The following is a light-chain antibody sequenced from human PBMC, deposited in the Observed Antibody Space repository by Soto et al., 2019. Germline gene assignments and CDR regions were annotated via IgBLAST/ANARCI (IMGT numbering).Light chain of an antibody. CDR3: NSYTTLSNRV. CDR1: SSDVGGYNY. J-gene: IGLJ1*01. CDR2: GVS. Sequence: QSALTQPASVSGSPGQSITISCTGTSSDVGGYNYVSWYQQHPGKAPKLVIYGVSYRPSGVSARFSGSKFQNTASLTISGLQAEDEADYYCNSYTTLSNRVFGTGTKVTVL. V-gene: IGLV2-14*01.